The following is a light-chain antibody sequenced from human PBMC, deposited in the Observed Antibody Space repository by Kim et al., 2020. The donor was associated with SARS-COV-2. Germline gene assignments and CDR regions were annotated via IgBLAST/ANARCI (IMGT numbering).Light chain of an antibody. Sequence: SYELTQPPSVSVSPGQTASITCSGDKLGDKYACWYQQKPGQSPVLVIYQDSKRPSGIPERFSGSNSGNTATLIISGTQAMDEADYYCQAWDSSFVVFGGGTQLTVL. J-gene: IGLJ2*01. CDR2: QDS. CDR3: QAWDSSFVV. V-gene: IGLV3-1*01. CDR1: KLGDKY.